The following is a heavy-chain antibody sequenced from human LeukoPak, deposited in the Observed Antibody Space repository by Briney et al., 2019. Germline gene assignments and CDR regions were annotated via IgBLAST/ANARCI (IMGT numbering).Heavy chain of an antibody. D-gene: IGHD6-19*01. CDR3: ARDWNGSGLPTDY. CDR1: GFTFSSHW. CDR2: IKTDGSEE. J-gene: IGHJ4*02. Sequence: GGSLRLSCAASGFTFSSHWMSWVRQAPGKGLEWVAIIKTDGSEEDYVDAVKGRFTISRDNARNCLYLQMNNLGAEDTAVYYCARDWNGSGLPTDYWGQGTLVTVSS. V-gene: IGHV3-7*03.